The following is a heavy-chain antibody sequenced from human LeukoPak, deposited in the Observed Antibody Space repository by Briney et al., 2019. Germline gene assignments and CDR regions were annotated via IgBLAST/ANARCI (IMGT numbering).Heavy chain of an antibody. CDR1: GFSVSTTY. J-gene: IGHJ2*01. V-gene: IGHV3-23*01. CDR2: ISGSGSST. D-gene: IGHD4-17*01. CDR3: AKGGTTVYWYFDL. Sequence: GGSLRLSCAASGFSVSTTYMTWVRQAPGKGLEWVSSISGSGSSTYYADSVKGRFTISRDNSKNTLYLQMNSLRAEDTALYYCAKGGTTVYWYFDLWGRGTPVTVSS.